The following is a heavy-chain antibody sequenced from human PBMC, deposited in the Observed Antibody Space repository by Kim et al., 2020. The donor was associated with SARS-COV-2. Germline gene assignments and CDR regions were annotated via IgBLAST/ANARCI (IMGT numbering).Heavy chain of an antibody. CDR2: IYYGGVT. D-gene: IGHD3-10*01. Sequence: GGSLRLSCVVSGFSVTAAHVAWVRQSPGKGLEWVSVIYYGGVTQYADSAKGRFTISRHISKNIVFLQMNSLRVEDTAMYYCAKDPRDGDGHFDLWCEGT. CDR1: GFSVTAAH. V-gene: IGHV3-53*01. J-gene: IGHJ4*02. CDR3: AKDPRDGDGHFDL.